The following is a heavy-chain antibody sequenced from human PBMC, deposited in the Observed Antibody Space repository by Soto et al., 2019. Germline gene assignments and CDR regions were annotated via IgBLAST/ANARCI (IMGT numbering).Heavy chain of an antibody. CDR1: GFTFSSYA. D-gene: IGHD5-18*01. J-gene: IGHJ5*02. CDR3: ARDPGRYSYVQSGWFDP. Sequence: QVQLVESGGGVVQPGRSLRLSCAASGFTFSSYAMHWVRQAPGKGLEWVAVISYDGSNKYYADSVKGRFTISRDNSKNTLYLQMKSLRAEDTAVYYCARDPGRYSYVQSGWFDPWGQGTLVTVSS. V-gene: IGHV3-30-3*01. CDR2: ISYDGSNK.